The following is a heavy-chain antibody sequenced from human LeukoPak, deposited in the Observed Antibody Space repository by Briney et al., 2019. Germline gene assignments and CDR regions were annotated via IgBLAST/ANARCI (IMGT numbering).Heavy chain of an antibody. Sequence: GGSLTLSCAASGFTFSNAWMSWVRQAPGKGLEWVGRIKSKTDGGTTDYAAPVKGRFTISRDDSKNTLYLQMNSLKTEDTAVYYCTMNIAAAGTFYFDYWGQGTLVTVSS. CDR3: TMNIAAAGTFYFDY. J-gene: IGHJ4*02. CDR1: GFTFSNAW. D-gene: IGHD6-13*01. V-gene: IGHV3-15*01. CDR2: IKSKTDGGTT.